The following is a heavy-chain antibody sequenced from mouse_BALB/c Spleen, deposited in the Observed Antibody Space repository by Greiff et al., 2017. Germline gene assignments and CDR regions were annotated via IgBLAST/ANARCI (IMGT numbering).Heavy chain of an antibody. CDR1: GYSITSDYA. D-gene: IGHD3-3*01. V-gene: IGHV3-2*02. CDR2: ISYSGST. Sequence: EVKLMESGPGLVKPSQSLSLTCTVTGYSITSDYAWNWIRQFPGNKLEWMGYISYSGSTSYNPSLKSRISITRDTSKNQFFLQLNSVTTEDTATYYCARRGRGVDYWGQGTTLTVSS. CDR3: ARRGRGVDY. J-gene: IGHJ2*01.